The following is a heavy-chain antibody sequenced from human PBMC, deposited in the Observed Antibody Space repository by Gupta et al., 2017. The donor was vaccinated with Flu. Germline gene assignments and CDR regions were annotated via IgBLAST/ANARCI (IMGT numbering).Heavy chain of an antibody. J-gene: IGHJ4*02. CDR3: VKGGPLARIPDY. V-gene: IGHV3-23*01. CDR1: FTFSCCS. D-gene: IGHD3-3*02. CDR2: INSDGNT. Sequence: FTFSCCSMAWVRQAPGTGLQWVSSINSDGNTYYTDSVKGRFIISRDYSKNILYLEMNSLAAEDTAIYYCVKGGPLARIPDYWGQGALVTVSS.